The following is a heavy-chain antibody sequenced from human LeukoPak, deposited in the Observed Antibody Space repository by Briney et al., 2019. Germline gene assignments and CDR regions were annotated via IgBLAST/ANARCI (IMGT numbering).Heavy chain of an antibody. J-gene: IGHJ3*02. Sequence: GESLKISCKGSGFDFTVHWIAWVRQMPGKGLEWMGIICPGDSNTKHSPSFRGQVTISADKSISTAYLQWSSLKASDTAMYYCARRGSGWSLAFDIWGQGTVVTVSS. V-gene: IGHV5-51*01. CDR2: ICPGDSNT. CDR3: ARRGSGWSLAFDI. D-gene: IGHD6-19*01. CDR1: GFDFTVHW.